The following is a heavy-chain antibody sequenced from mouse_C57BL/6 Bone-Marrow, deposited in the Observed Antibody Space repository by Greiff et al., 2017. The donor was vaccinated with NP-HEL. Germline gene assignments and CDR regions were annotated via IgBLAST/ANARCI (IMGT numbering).Heavy chain of an antibody. V-gene: IGHV5-6*01. D-gene: IGHD1-1*01. CDR1: GFTFSSYG. J-gene: IGHJ3*01. CDR2: ISSGGSYT. CDR3: ARVYGPWFAY. Sequence: EVQGVESGGDLVKPGGSLKLSCAASGFTFSSYGMSWVRQTPDKRLEWVATISSGGSYTYYLDSVKGRFTLSRANAKNTLYLHMSSLSTEEAALYYCARVYGPWFAYWGQVTLVTVSA.